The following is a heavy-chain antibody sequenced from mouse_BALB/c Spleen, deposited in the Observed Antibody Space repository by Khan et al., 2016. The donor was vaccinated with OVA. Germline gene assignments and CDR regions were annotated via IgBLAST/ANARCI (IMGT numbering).Heavy chain of an antibody. CDR3: DRQPYYHYNIMDY. D-gene: IGHD2-10*01. CDR1: GFSLTNYG. V-gene: IGHV2-6-1*01. J-gene: IGHJ4*01. CDR2: IWSDGSK. Sequence: QVQLKQSGPGLVAPSQSLSITCTISGFSLTNYGVHWVLQPPGKGLEWLVVIWSDGSKTYNSALKSRLTISKDNPTSQVFLKMNSLQTDDPAMYFCDRQPYYHYNIMDYWGQGTSVTVSS.